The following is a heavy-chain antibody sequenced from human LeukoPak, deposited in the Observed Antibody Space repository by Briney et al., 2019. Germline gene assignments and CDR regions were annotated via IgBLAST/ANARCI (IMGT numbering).Heavy chain of an antibody. V-gene: IGHV3-23*01. CDR1: GLTFRIYA. Sequence: PGGPLRPACAALGLTFRIYAMSWGRQAPGKGREWVSAFIGSGGSTYYADSVKGRFPTPRNNSKNTLYLQMHSLRAEDTAVYYCAKDFGGSHPYYFDYWGQGTLVTVSS. J-gene: IGHJ4*02. D-gene: IGHD1-26*01. CDR3: AKDFGGSHPYYFDY. CDR2: FIGSGGST.